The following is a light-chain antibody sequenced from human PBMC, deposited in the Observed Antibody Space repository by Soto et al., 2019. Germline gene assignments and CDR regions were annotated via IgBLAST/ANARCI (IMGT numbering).Light chain of an antibody. J-gene: IGLJ2*01. CDR3: GGDYGSGTKSVFVG. CDR1: SDYSNYK. Sequence: QPVLTQPPSASASLGASVTLTCTLSSDYSNYKVDWYQQRPGKGPHFVMRVGTGGIVGSKGVGIPDRFSVSGSGLNRYLTIQTIQEEEESDYHWGGDYGSGTKSVFVGFGGRTMLT. V-gene: IGLV9-49*02. CDR2: VGTGGIVG.